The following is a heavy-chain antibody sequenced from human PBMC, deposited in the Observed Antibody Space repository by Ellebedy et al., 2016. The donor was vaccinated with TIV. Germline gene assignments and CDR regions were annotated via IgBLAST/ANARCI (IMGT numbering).Heavy chain of an antibody. Sequence: MPSETLSLTCNVSGGSISPHFWNWIRQSPGKGLEWIGYIHYSGSTNYNPSLKSRVTMSADTSKNYFSLKLSSVTAADTAVYYCASAVRRGYSGYDLSIWGQGTLVTVSS. D-gene: IGHD5-12*01. CDR3: ASAVRRGYSGYDLSI. CDR1: GGSISPHF. CDR2: IHYSGST. J-gene: IGHJ4*02. V-gene: IGHV4-59*11.